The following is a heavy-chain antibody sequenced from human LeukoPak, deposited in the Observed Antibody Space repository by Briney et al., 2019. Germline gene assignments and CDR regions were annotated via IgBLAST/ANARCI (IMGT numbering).Heavy chain of an antibody. CDR3: ARESHGTGDQ. Sequence: PGGSLRLSCAASGFSFRDYYMSWIRQAPGKGLEGVSFISTDSVYTNYADPVKGRFTISRDNAKNSLYLQLNSLRAEDTAVYYCARESHGTGDQWGQGTLVTVSS. CDR1: GFSFRDYY. J-gene: IGHJ4*02. D-gene: IGHD3-10*01. V-gene: IGHV3-11*05. CDR2: ISTDSVYT.